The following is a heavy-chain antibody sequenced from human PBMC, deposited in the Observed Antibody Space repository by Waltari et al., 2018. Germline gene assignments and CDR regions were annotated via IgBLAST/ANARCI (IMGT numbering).Heavy chain of an antibody. J-gene: IGHJ6*02. CDR1: GYSFPPNW. Sequence: EVQLVQSGAEVKKPGESLKISCQGSGYSFPPNWIAGVRQVPGKGLEWMGIFYPGDSDTRYSPSFQGQVTISADKSISTAYLQWSSLKASDTAMYYCARHRGSPGYYYGMDVWGQGTMVTVSS. CDR3: ARHRGSPGYYYGMDV. V-gene: IGHV5-51*01. CDR2: FYPGDSDT. D-gene: IGHD1-26*01.